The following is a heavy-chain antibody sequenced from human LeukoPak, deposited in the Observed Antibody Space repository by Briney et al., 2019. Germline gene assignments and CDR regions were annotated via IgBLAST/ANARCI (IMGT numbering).Heavy chain of an antibody. CDR1: GGSFSGYY. CDR2: INHSGST. D-gene: IGHD1-26*01. Sequence: SETLSLTCAVYGGSFSGYYWSWIRQPPGKGLEWIGEINHSGSTNYNPSLKSRVTISVDTSKNQFSLQLNSVTPEDTAVYYCARDGPDYSGSYNYYYYMDVWGQGTMATVSS. CDR3: ARDGPDYSGSYNYYYYMDV. V-gene: IGHV4-34*01. J-gene: IGHJ6*03.